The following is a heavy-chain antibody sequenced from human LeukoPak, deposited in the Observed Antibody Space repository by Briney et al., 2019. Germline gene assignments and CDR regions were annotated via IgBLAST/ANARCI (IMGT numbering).Heavy chain of an antibody. CDR2: ISGSGGNT. D-gene: IGHD3-10*01. CDR3: AKDRPSRFGELPDHCFDY. Sequence: RPGGSLRLSCTASGFTFSSYAMSWVRQAPGKGLEWVSSISGSGGNTYYADSVKGRFTISRDNSKNTLYLQMNSLRAEDTAVYYCAKDRPSRFGELPDHCFDYWGQGTLVTVSS. J-gene: IGHJ4*02. CDR1: GFTFSSYA. V-gene: IGHV3-23*01.